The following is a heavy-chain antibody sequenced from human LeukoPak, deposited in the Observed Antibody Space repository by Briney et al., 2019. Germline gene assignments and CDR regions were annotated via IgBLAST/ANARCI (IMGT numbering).Heavy chain of an antibody. CDR3: ARERDYGDYVRLDYYYYGMDV. Sequence: GGSLRLSCAASGFTFSSHSMSWVRQAPGKGLEWVSSISSSSSYIYYADSVKGRFTISRDNAKNSLYLQMNSLRAEDTAVYYCARERDYGDYVRLDYYYYGMDVWGHGTTVTVSS. CDR1: GFTFSSHS. V-gene: IGHV3-21*01. CDR2: ISSSSSYI. D-gene: IGHD4-17*01. J-gene: IGHJ6*02.